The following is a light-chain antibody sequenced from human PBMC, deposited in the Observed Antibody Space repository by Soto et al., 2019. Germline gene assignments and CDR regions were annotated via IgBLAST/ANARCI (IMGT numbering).Light chain of an antibody. J-gene: IGKJ1*01. V-gene: IGKV1-5*03. Sequence: DIQMTHSPSTLSASVGDRVVITFRASQSISNWLAWYQQKPGKAPNLLIYKASSLKSGVPSRFSGSGSGTEFTLTISSLQPDDFATYYCQQYDTYWTFGQGTKVDNK. CDR3: QQYDTYWT. CDR2: KAS. CDR1: QSISNW.